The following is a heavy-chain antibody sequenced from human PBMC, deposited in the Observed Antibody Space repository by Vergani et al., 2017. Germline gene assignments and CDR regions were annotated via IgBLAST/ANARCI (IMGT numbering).Heavy chain of an antibody. V-gene: IGHV3-49*04. D-gene: IGHD5-24*01. CDR1: GFTFGDYA. J-gene: IGHJ4*02. CDR2: IRSKAYGGTT. Sequence: EVQLVESGGGLVQPGRSLRLSCTASGFTFGDYAMSWVRQAPGKGLEWVGFIRSKAYGGTTEYAASVKGRFTISRDDSKSIAYLQMNSLKTEDTAVYYCTQISRDGYTYFDYWGQGTLVTVSS. CDR3: TQISRDGYTYFDY.